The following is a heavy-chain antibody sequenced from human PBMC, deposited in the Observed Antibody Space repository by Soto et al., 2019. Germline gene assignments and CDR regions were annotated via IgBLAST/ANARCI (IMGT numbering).Heavy chain of an antibody. CDR3: ARMASFGSLNWFDP. Sequence: ASVKVSCKASGYTFTNNDVSWVRQATGQGLEWMGWMNPGSGDTGYAQKFQGRVTMTRDISIATAYMELNSLTSEDTAIYYCARMASFGSLNWFDPWGQGTLVTVSS. CDR1: GYTFTNND. J-gene: IGHJ5*02. V-gene: IGHV1-8*02. CDR2: MNPGSGDT. D-gene: IGHD5-18*01.